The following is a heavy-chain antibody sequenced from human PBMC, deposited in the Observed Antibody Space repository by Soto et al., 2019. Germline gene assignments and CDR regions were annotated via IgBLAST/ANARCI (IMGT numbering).Heavy chain of an antibody. V-gene: IGHV1-2*02. CDR2: INPKSRGT. CDR1: GYTFTDYF. CDR3: ARVTLKAGNWFAP. Sequence: QVQLVQSGAEVKKPGASVKVSCKASGYTFTDYFIHWVRQAPGQGFEWMGWINPKSRGTNYAQKFQGRVTMTRETSNSTAYMELRGLRSDDTAVYYCARVTLKAGNWFAPWGQGTLVTVSS. J-gene: IGHJ5*02.